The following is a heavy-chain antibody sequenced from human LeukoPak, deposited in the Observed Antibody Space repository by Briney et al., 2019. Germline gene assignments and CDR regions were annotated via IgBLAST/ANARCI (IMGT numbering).Heavy chain of an antibody. Sequence: SETLSLTCTVSGGSISNYYWSWIRQPAGKGLEWIGRIYSSGSTNYSPSLKSRVTMSVDTSNNQFSLKLNSVTAADTAVYYCARDKYYYDSSGSIRFDYWGQGTLVTVSS. V-gene: IGHV4-4*07. CDR3: ARDKYYYDSSGSIRFDY. J-gene: IGHJ4*02. D-gene: IGHD3-22*01. CDR1: GGSISNYY. CDR2: IYSSGST.